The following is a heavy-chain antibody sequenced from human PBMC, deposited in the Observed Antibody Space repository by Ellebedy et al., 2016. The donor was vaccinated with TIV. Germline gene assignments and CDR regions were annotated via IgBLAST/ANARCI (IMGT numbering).Heavy chain of an antibody. CDR3: ARDLGRYGMDV. J-gene: IGHJ6*02. Sequence: MPSETLSLTCTVSGGSISSYYWTWIRQPPGQGLEWIGDIHHSGNSHIHPSLKSRVTLSVDTSTNQFSLDMTSVTAADTATYYCARDLGRYGMDVWGQGTTVTVSS. CDR2: IHHSGNS. CDR1: GGSISSYY. V-gene: IGHV4-59*01.